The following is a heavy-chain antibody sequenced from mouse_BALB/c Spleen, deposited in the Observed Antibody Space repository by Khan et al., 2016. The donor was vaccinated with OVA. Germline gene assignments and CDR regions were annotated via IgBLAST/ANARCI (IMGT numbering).Heavy chain of an antibody. Sequence: QVQLKESGPGLVAPSQSLSITCTVSGFSLTTYGVHWVRQPPGKGLEWLVVIWSDGITTYNSALKSRLSISKDNSKSQVFLKMNSHQTDDTAMYYCARGGFYAMDYWGQGTSVTVSS. CDR1: GFSLTTYG. J-gene: IGHJ4*01. CDR3: ARGGFYAMDY. V-gene: IGHV2-6*02. CDR2: IWSDGIT.